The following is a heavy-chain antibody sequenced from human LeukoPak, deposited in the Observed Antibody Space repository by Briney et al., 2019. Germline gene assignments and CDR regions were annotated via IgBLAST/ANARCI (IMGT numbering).Heavy chain of an antibody. Sequence: PLASVKVSCKTFGYTFSGYYMQWVRQAPGQGLEWMGWINPHTGGTKYGHKFQGRVTMTRDRSISTAYMEVSSLRSDDTAVYYCARVASYGDLPDALEIWGQGTLVIVSS. V-gene: IGHV1-2*02. CDR3: ARVASYGDLPDALEI. CDR1: GYTFSGYY. D-gene: IGHD4-17*01. CDR2: INPHTGGT. J-gene: IGHJ3*02.